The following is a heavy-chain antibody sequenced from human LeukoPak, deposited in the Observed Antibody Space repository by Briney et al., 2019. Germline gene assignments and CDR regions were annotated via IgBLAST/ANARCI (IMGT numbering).Heavy chain of an antibody. Sequence: GESLKISCKGSGYSFTSYWIGWVRQMPGKGLEWMGIIYPGDSDTRYSPSFQGQVTISADKSISTAYLQWSSLKASDTAMYYCARKYSYDSTAHNTYFFDFWGQGTLVTVSS. CDR1: GYSFTSYW. V-gene: IGHV5-51*01. J-gene: IGHJ4*02. D-gene: IGHD3-22*01. CDR2: IYPGDSDT. CDR3: ARKYSYDSTAHNTYFFDF.